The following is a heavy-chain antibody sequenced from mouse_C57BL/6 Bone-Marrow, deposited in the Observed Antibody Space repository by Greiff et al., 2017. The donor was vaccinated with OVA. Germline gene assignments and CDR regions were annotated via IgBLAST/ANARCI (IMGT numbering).Heavy chain of an antibody. D-gene: IGHD1-1*01. CDR2: LYPRSGNT. CDR1: GYTFTSYG. Sequence: QVQLQQSGAELARPGASVKLSCKASGYTFTSYGISWVQQRPGQGLEWIGELYPRSGNTYYNEQFKGKATLTANKSSSTANMELHSLTSEDSAVYICARRLITTVVEAIDYWGQGTSVTVSS. CDR3: ARRLITTVVEAIDY. J-gene: IGHJ4*01. V-gene: IGHV1-81*01.